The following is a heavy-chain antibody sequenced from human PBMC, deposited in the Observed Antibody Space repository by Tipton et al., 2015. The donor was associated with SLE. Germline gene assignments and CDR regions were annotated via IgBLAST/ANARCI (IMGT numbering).Heavy chain of an antibody. Sequence: PLRLSCAASGFTFSSYDMQWVRQAPGKGLEWVAFIRYDGSNKYYADSVKGRFTISRDNSKNTLYLQMNSLRAEDTAVYYCAGRFDYWGQGTLVTVSS. V-gene: IGHV3-30*02. CDR1: GFTFSSYD. CDR3: AGRFDY. J-gene: IGHJ4*02. CDR2: IRYDGSNK.